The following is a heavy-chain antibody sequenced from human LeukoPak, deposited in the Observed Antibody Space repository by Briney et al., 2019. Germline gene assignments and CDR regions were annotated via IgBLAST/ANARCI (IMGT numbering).Heavy chain of an antibody. CDR1: GFTFSSYA. J-gene: IGHJ4*02. CDR2: IIPILGIA. V-gene: IGHV1-69*04. Sequence: GKSLRLSCAASGFTFSSYAISWVRQAPGQGLEWMGRIIPILGIANYAQKFQGRVTITADKSTSTAYMELSSLRSEDTAVYYCARSSAYYYDSSGYLLDYWGQGTLVTVSS. D-gene: IGHD3-22*01. CDR3: ARSSAYYYDSSGYLLDY.